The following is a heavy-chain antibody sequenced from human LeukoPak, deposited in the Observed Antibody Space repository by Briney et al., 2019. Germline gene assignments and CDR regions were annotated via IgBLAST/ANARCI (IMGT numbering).Heavy chain of an antibody. Sequence: GGSLRLSCAASGFTFSDHYMSWIRQAPGKGLEWVSYISSSGSTIYYADSVKGRFTISRDNAKNSLYLQMNSLRAEDMAVYYCARDLVYDSHKGYHWGQGTLVTVSS. CDR2: ISSSGSTI. CDR1: GFTFSDHY. J-gene: IGHJ5*02. D-gene: IGHD3-22*01. CDR3: ARDLVYDSHKGYH. V-gene: IGHV3-11*04.